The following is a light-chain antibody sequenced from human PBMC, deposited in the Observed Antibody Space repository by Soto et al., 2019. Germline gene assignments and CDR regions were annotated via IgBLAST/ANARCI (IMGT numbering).Light chain of an antibody. J-gene: IGKJ5*01. Sequence: EIVLTQSPGTLSLSPGERATLSCRASQSVSSSYLAWYQQKPGQAPRLLIYGASSRATGIPDRFSGSGSGTDFTLTISRLEPEDFAVYYCQQYGSSPSITFGQGTRLVIK. CDR1: QSVSSSY. V-gene: IGKV3-20*01. CDR2: GAS. CDR3: QQYGSSPSIT.